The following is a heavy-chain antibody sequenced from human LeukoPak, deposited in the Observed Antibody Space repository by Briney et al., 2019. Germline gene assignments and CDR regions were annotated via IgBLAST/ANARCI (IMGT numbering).Heavy chain of an antibody. D-gene: IGHD2-15*01. Sequence: VASVTVSCKPSGHTFTGYYMHWVRQAPGQGLEWVGSINANSGDTNYAQKLQDRVTMTTDTSTSTDYMELRSLRYDDTAVYYCARGYCSGGSCYSGYYYYYMDVWGKGTTVTISS. J-gene: IGHJ6*03. CDR1: GHTFTGYY. CDR2: INANSGDT. V-gene: IGHV1-18*04. CDR3: ARGYCSGGSCYSGYYYYYMDV.